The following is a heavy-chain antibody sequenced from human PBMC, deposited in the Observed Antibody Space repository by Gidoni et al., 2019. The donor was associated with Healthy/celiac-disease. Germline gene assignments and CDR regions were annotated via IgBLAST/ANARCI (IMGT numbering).Heavy chain of an antibody. Sequence: EVQLVESGGGLVQPGRSLRLSCTASGFTFGDYAMSWFRQAPGKGLEWVGFIRSKAYGGTTEYAASVKGRFTISRDDSKSIAYLQMNSLKTEDTAVYYCTRAPLGEELWSSIDYWGQGTLVTVSS. V-gene: IGHV3-49*03. CDR2: IRSKAYGGTT. J-gene: IGHJ4*02. D-gene: IGHD5-18*01. CDR1: GFTFGDYA. CDR3: TRAPLGEELWSSIDY.